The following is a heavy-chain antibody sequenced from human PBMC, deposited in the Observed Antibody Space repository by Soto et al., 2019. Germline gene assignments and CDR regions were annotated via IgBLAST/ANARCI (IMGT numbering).Heavy chain of an antibody. D-gene: IGHD6-13*01. CDR1: GFTFSSYA. J-gene: IGHJ5*02. CDR2: ISYDGTNR. V-gene: IGHV3-30*18. CDR3: AKAPIATTATTWFDP. Sequence: VQLVESGGGVVQPGRSLRLSCAASGFTFSSYAMHWVRQAPGKGLEWVTVISYDGTNRYYADSVKGRFTISRDNSQKTLYLQMNSLRAEDTAVYYCAKAPIATTATTWFDPWGQGTLVTVSS.